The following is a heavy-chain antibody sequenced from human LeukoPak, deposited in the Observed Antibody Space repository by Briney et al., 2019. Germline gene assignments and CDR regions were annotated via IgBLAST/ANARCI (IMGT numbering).Heavy chain of an antibody. J-gene: IGHJ3*02. Sequence: SETLSLTCTVSGGSISSYYWSWIRQPPGKGLEWIGYIYYSGSTNYNPSLKSRVTISVDMSKNQFSLKLSSVTAADTAVYYCATEYYYDSSGYQSAFDIWGQGTMVTVSS. CDR1: GGSISSYY. D-gene: IGHD3-22*01. CDR3: ATEYYYDSSGYQSAFDI. V-gene: IGHV4-59*01. CDR2: IYYSGST.